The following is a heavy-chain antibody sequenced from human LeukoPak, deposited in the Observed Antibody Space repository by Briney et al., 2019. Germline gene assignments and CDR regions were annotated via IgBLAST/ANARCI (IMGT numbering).Heavy chain of an antibody. CDR2: ISGSGGNT. J-gene: IGHJ4*02. V-gene: IGHV3-23*01. D-gene: IGHD3-16*02. CDR3: AKAFTFGGVIGD. CDR1: GFTFSSYA. Sequence: GGSLRLSCAASGFTFSSYAMHWVRQAPGKGLEWVSAISGSGGNTYYADSVKGRFTISRDNSKNTLYLQMNSLRAEDTAVYFCAKAFTFGGVIGDWGQGTLVTVSS.